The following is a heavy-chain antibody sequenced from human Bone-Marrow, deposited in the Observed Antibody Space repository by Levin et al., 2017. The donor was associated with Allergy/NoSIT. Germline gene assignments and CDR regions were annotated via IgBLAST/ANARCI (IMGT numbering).Heavy chain of an antibody. J-gene: IGHJ4*02. D-gene: IGHD2-21*02. CDR2: IHNRGAT. CDR1: GFAVSDYF. Sequence: PGGSLRLSCVASGFAVSDYFMNWVRQAPGKGLEWVSVIHNRGATYYADSVRGRFTISRDDSKNTLYLQMNSLRAEDTAVYYCARDDSNHGGGLDFWGQGTPVSVSS. V-gene: IGHV3-66*01. CDR3: ARDDSNHGGGLDF.